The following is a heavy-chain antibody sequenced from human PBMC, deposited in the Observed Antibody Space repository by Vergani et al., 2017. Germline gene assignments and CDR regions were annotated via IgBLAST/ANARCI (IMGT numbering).Heavy chain of an antibody. J-gene: IGHJ6*04. D-gene: IGHD5-12*01. CDR3: TRSYSGYDPRVYYYYGMDV. Sequence: EVQLLESGGGLVQPGGSLKLSCAASGFTFSGSAMHWVRQASGKGLEWVGRIRSKANSYATAYAASVKGRFTISRDDSKNTAYLQMNSLKTEDTAVYYCTRSYSGYDPRVYYYYGMDVWGGGTTVTVSS. V-gene: IGHV3-73*01. CDR2: IRSKANSYAT. CDR1: GFTFSGSA.